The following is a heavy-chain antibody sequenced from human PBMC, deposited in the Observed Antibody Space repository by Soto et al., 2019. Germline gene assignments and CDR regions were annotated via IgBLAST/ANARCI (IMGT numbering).Heavy chain of an antibody. D-gene: IGHD6-19*01. V-gene: IGHV4-34*01. CDR3: ARGGSSGWSQDFGY. CDR1: GGSFSGYY. J-gene: IGHJ4*02. CDR2: INHRGNT. Sequence: ASETLSLTCAVYGGSFSGYYWSWIRQPPGKGLEWIGEINHRGNTNYKPSLKSRVTISVDTSKKQFSLKVSSVTAADTAVYYCARGGSSGWSQDFGYWGQGILVTVSS.